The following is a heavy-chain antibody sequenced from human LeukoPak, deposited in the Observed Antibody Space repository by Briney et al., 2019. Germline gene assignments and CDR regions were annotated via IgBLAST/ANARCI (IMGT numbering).Heavy chain of an antibody. CDR1: GYTFTSYG. J-gene: IGHJ4*02. D-gene: IGHD3-22*01. V-gene: IGHV1-18*01. CDR2: ISAYNGNT. CDR3: ARPYYDSSAPPYDY. Sequence: GASVKVSCKASGYTFTSYGISWMRQAPGQGLEWMGWISAYNGNTNYAQKLQGRVTTTTDTSTSTAYMELRSLRSDDTAVYYCARPYYDSSAPPYDYWGQGTLVTVSS.